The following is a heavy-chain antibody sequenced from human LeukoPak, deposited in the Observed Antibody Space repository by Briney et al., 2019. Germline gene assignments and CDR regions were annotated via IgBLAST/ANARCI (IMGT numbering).Heavy chain of an antibody. V-gene: IGHV3-23*01. Sequence: GGSLRLSCAASGFIFSSHGMNWVRQAPGKGLEWVSGISPSGDITYYADSVKGRFTISRDNSKNTVYLQMKSLRAEDTAVYYCAKEIYGDSTGGRFQHWGQGTLVTVSS. D-gene: IGHD4-17*01. CDR3: AKEIYGDSTGGRFQH. J-gene: IGHJ1*01. CDR2: ISPSGDIT. CDR1: GFIFSSHG.